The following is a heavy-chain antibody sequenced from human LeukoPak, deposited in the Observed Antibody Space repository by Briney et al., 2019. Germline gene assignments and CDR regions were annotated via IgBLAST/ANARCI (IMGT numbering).Heavy chain of an antibody. V-gene: IGHV1-2*06. D-gene: IGHD2-21*02. J-gene: IGHJ4*02. CDR1: GYTFSGFL. Sequence: ASVKVSCKASGYTFSGFLMHWVRQAPGQGLEWTGRINPNSGGTNYAQKFQGRVTMTRDTSISTAYMELSRLRSDDTAVYYCARDYCGGDCFPDSWGQGTLVTVSS. CDR2: INPNSGGT. CDR3: ARDYCGGDCFPDS.